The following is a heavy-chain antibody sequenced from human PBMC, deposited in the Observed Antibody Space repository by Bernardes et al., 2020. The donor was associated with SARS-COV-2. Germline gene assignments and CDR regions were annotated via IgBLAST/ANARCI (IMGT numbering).Heavy chain of an antibody. CDR3: ARPYTTGWYASFEY. D-gene: IGHD6-19*01. Sequence: SETLSLTCTVSGASISSNSYYWGWIRQPPGKGLEWIGSFYYSRGTYYNPSLKSRVTISVDTSKNQFSLRLSSVTAADTAIYYCARPYTTGWYASFEYWGLGTLVTVPS. CDR1: GASISSNSYY. CDR2: FYYSRGT. V-gene: IGHV4-39*01. J-gene: IGHJ4*02.